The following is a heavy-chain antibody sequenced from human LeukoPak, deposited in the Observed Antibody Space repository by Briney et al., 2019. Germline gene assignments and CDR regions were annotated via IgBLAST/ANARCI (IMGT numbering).Heavy chain of an antibody. CDR2: LSSDGSIQ. V-gene: IGHV3-30*18. D-gene: IGHD2-15*01. CDR1: GFTISNYG. CDR3: TKEGLGSSFSAWFDP. J-gene: IGHJ5*02. Sequence: PGGSLRLSCAASGFTISNYGMHWVRQAPGKGLEWVAVLSSDGSIQYYADSVKGRFTISRDTSENILYLQMNSLRPEGMGVYYCTKEGLGSSFSAWFDPWGQGALVTVSS.